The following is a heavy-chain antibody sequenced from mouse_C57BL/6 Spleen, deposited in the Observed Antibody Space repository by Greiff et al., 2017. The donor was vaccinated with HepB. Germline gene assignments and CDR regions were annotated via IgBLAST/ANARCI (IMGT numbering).Heavy chain of an antibody. Sequence: VQLQQSGAELVKPGASVKLSCTASGFNIKDYYMHWVKQRTEQGLEWIGRIDPEDGETKYAPKFPGKATITADTSSNTAYLQLSSLTSEDTSVYYCALSIYYDYGWFAYWGQGTLVTVSA. CDR3: ALSIYYDYGWFAY. V-gene: IGHV14-2*01. D-gene: IGHD2-4*01. CDR1: GFNIKDYY. CDR2: IDPEDGET. J-gene: IGHJ3*01.